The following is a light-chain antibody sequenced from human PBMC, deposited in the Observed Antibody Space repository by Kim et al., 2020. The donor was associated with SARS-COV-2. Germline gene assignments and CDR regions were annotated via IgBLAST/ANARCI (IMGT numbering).Light chain of an antibody. CDR3: QQYNDWPLLT. CDR1: QSVKNN. V-gene: IGKV3-15*01. CDR2: GAS. J-gene: IGKJ4*01. Sequence: EIVLTQSPATLSLSPGERVTLSCRASQSVKNNLAWYQQRPGQAPRLLIYGASTRATDISARFSGSGSGTEFTLTIRSLQSEDLAVYYCQQYNDWPLLTFGGGTKVDIK.